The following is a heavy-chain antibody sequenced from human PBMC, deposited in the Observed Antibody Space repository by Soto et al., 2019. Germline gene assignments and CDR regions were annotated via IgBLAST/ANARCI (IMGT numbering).Heavy chain of an antibody. Sequence: EVQLVESGGGVVRPGGSLRLSCAASGFNFDDYAMSWVRQVPGKGLEWVSGITWNGRNTGYVDSVKGRFTISRDNAKNSLYLRMNSLRAEDTAFYYCVRVRAWLDGDYLGGDAFDIWGQGTMVTVSS. CDR2: ITWNGRNT. V-gene: IGHV3-20*04. J-gene: IGHJ3*02. CDR3: VRVRAWLDGDYLGGDAFDI. CDR1: GFNFDDYA. D-gene: IGHD4-17*01.